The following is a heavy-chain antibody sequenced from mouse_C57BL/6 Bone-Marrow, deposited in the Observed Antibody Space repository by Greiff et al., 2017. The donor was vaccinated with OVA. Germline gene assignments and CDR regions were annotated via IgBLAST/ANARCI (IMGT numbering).Heavy chain of an antibody. J-gene: IGHJ3*01. CDR2: IDPEDGET. V-gene: IGHV14-2*01. CDR1: GFNIKDYY. D-gene: IGHD1-1*01. Sequence: EVNVVESGAELVKPGASVKLSCTASGFNIKDYYMHWVKQRTEQGLEWIGRIDPEDGETKYAPKFQGKATITADTSSNTAYLQLSSLTSEDTAVYYCASVYYGSSYDAYWGQGTLVTVSA. CDR3: ASVYYGSSYDAY.